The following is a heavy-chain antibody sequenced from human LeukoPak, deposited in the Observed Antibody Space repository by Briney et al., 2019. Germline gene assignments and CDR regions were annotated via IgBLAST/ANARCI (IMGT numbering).Heavy chain of an antibody. Sequence: GGSLRLSCAASGFTFSSYAMSWVRQAPGKGLEWVSAISGSGGSTYYADSVKGRFTISRDNSKNTLYLQMISLRAEDTAVYYCAKDRGLAVAGLNWFDPWGQGTLVTVSS. CDR2: ISGSGGST. CDR3: AKDRGLAVAGLNWFDP. CDR1: GFTFSSYA. D-gene: IGHD6-19*01. J-gene: IGHJ5*02. V-gene: IGHV3-23*01.